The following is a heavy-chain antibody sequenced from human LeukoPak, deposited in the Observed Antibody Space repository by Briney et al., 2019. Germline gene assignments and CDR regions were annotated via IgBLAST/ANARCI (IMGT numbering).Heavy chain of an antibody. V-gene: IGHV1-2*04. CDR3: AATLYGVYTNCCTFHI. Sequence: ASVSVSCRASGYTFTVYYMHWVRQAPGQGLEWMGWINPNSGGTNYAQKFQGWVTMTRDMSTNTAYMELGSLGAGDSAVYYCAATLYGVYTNCCTFHIWGQGTMVTVSS. D-gene: IGHD4-17*01. CDR1: GYTFTVYY. J-gene: IGHJ3*02. CDR2: INPNSGGT.